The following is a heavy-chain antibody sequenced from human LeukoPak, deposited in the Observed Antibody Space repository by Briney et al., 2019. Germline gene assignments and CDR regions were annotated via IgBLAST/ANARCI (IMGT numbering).Heavy chain of an antibody. CDR3: ARVMSDYGDYVSFDY. CDR2: IYSGGST. V-gene: IGHV3-66*01. J-gene: IGHJ4*02. D-gene: IGHD4-17*01. Sequence: GGSLRLSCAASGFTVSSNYLSWVRQAPGKGLEWVSVIYSGGSTYYTDSVKGRSTISRDNFKNTVHLQMNSLRAEDTAVYYCARVMSDYGDYVSFDYWGQGTLVTVSS. CDR1: GFTVSSNY.